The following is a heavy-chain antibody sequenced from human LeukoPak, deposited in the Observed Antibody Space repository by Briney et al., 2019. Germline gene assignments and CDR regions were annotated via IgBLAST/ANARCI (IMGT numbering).Heavy chain of an antibody. CDR1: GYTFTSYG. J-gene: IGHJ4*02. Sequence: ASVKVSCKASGYTFTSYGVSWVRQAPGQGLEWMGWISAYNGSTNYAQKLQGRVTMTTDTSTSTAYMELRSLRSDDTAVYYCARDPPRGQLAVNYYFDYWGQGTLVTVSS. CDR2: ISAYNGST. CDR3: ARDPPRGQLAVNYYFDY. D-gene: IGHD6-19*01. V-gene: IGHV1-18*01.